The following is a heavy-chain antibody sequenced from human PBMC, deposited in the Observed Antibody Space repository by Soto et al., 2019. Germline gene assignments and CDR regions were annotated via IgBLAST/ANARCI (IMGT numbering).Heavy chain of an antibody. Sequence: PSETLSLTCTVSGGSINDFAYYWGWIRQPPGKGLEWIGTVYHNENTYYNPSLKSRVTISVDTAKNQFSLKVTSVTAAATAIYFCARRERYYGSPGWFDPWGQGTLVTVSS. J-gene: IGHJ5*02. V-gene: IGHV4-39*01. CDR2: VYHNENT. CDR1: GGSINDFAYY. D-gene: IGHD3-16*01. CDR3: ARRERYYGSPGWFDP.